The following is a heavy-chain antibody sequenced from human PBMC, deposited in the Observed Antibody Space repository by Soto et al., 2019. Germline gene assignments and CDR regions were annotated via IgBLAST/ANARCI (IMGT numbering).Heavy chain of an antibody. CDR2: IYHGGTT. J-gene: IGHJ4*03. Sequence: SETLSLTCTVSGDSISSGSYWGWIRQPPGEGPEWIASIYHGGTTFYNPSLKSRISISVDTSKNQFSLRLTSVTAADTATYYCARVHVMVVAGSTFDYWGRGTLVTVSS. V-gene: IGHV4-38-2*02. CDR3: ARVHVMVVAGSTFDY. D-gene: IGHD6-19*01. CDR1: GDSISSGSY.